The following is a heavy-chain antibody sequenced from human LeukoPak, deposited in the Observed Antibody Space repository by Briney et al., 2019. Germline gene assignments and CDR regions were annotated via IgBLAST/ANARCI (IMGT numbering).Heavy chain of an antibody. CDR1: GFTFSSYE. D-gene: IGHD4-23*01. CDR3: AKCPEDDYGGNLWFPG. CDR2: ISSSGSTI. J-gene: IGHJ4*02. Sequence: PGGSLRLSCAASGFTFSSYEMNWVRQAPGKGLEWVSYISSSGSTIYYADSVKGRFTISRDNSKNTLYLQMNSLRAEDTAVYYCAKCPEDDYGGNLWFPGWGQGTLVTVSS. V-gene: IGHV3-48*03.